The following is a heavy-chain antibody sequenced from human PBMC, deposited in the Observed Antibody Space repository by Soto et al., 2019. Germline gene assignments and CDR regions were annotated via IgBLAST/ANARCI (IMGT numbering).Heavy chain of an antibody. D-gene: IGHD3-10*01. J-gene: IGHJ6*02. V-gene: IGHV1-2*04. Sequence: ASVKVSCKASGYTFTGYYMHWVRQAPGQGLEWMGWINPNSGGTNYAQKFQGWVTMTRDTSISTAYMELSRLRSDDTAVYHCARDGIGDSIVHYYYGMDVWGQGTTVTVSS. CDR2: INPNSGGT. CDR1: GYTFTGYY. CDR3: ARDGIGDSIVHYYYGMDV.